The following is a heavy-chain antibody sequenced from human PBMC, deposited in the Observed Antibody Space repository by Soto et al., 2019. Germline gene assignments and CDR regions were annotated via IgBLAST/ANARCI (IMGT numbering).Heavy chain of an antibody. V-gene: IGHV3-33*01. Sequence: QVQLVESGGGVVQPGRSLRLSCAASGFTFSTYGMHWVRQAPGKGLEWVAGIWYDGSYKYYSDSVKGRFTISRDNSKNTLYPQINSLISEDTAGYYFARDDLVRPHRVIDYWGQGTRVTVSS. CDR2: IWYDGSYK. CDR1: GFTFSTYG. D-gene: IGHD2-15*01. CDR3: ARDDLVRPHRVIDY. J-gene: IGHJ4*02.